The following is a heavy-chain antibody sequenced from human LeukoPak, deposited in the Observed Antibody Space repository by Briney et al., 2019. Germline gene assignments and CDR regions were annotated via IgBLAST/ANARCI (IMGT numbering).Heavy chain of an antibody. CDR3: AGDHSDWS. J-gene: IGHJ5*02. Sequence: PGGSLRLSCAASGFTFSSYSMNWVRQAPAKGLEWVAVISYDGNNKYYADSVKGRFTISRDNSKNTLYLQMNSLRPEDTAVYYCAGDHSDWSWGQGTLVTVSS. CDR2: ISYDGNNK. CDR1: GFTFSSYS. V-gene: IGHV3-30*03. D-gene: IGHD6-19*01.